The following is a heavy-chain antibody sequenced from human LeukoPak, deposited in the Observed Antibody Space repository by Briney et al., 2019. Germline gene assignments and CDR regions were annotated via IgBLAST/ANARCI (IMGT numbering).Heavy chain of an antibody. J-gene: IGHJ6*02. CDR2: VSAYNGNT. V-gene: IGHV1-18*01. D-gene: IGHD3-10*01. Sequence: GASVNVSCKASGYTFTSYGISWVRHAPGQGLEWMGWVSAYNGNTNYAQKLQGRVTMTTDTSTSTAYMELRSLRSDDTAVYYCASLPGGPKSSHYYGMDVWGQGTTVTVSS. CDR1: GYTFTSYG. CDR3: ASLPGGPKSSHYYGMDV.